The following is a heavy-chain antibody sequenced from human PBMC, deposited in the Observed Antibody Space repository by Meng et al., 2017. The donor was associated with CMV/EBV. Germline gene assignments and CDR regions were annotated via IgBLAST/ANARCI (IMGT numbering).Heavy chain of an antibody. CDR2: IIPIFGTA. CDR3: ARPTTVTMTDYYYYGMDV. CDR1: GGTFSSYA. J-gene: IGHJ6*02. Sequence: SVKVPCKASGGTFSSYAISWVRQAPGQGLEWMGGIIPIFGTANYAQKFQGRVTITTDESTSTAYMELSSLRSEDTAVYYCARPTTVTMTDYYYYGMDVWGQGTTVTVSS. D-gene: IGHD4-11*01. V-gene: IGHV1-69*05.